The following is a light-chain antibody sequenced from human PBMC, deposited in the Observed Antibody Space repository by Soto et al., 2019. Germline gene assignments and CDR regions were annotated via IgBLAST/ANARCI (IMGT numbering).Light chain of an antibody. CDR3: NSYTTSSTYV. CDR2: DVS. Sequence: SVLTQPASVSGSPGQSITISCPGTSSDVGGYNYVSWYQQHPGKAPKLMIYDVSNRPSGVSNRFSGSKSGNTASLTISGLQAEDEADYYCNSYTTSSTYVFGTGTKVTVL. J-gene: IGLJ1*01. V-gene: IGLV2-14*01. CDR1: SSDVGGYNY.